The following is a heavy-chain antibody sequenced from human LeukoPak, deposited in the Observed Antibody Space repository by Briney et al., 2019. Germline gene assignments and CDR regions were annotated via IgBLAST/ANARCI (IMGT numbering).Heavy chain of an antibody. D-gene: IGHD2-8*01. Sequence: GGSLRLSCAASGFTFSSYWMHWVRQAPGKGLVWVSRINSDGSTTNYADSVKGRFTISRDNAKNTLYLQMNSLRAEDTAVYYCARDGLMVYAYDYWGQGTLVTVSS. CDR3: ARDGLMVYAYDY. J-gene: IGHJ4*02. CDR2: INSDGSTT. CDR1: GFTFSSYW. V-gene: IGHV3-74*01.